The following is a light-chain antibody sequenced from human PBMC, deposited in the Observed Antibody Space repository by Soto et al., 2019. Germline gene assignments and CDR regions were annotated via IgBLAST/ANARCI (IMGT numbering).Light chain of an antibody. CDR2: RAS. Sequence: EIVLTQSPGTLSLSPGERATLSCRASQTISSSFLAWYQQKPGQAPRLLIYRASRRAPGIPDRFSGSGSWTDFTLTISRLEPEDFAVYYCHQFGSSPLDTFGPGTKVVS. V-gene: IGKV3-20*01. CDR3: HQFGSSPLDT. CDR1: QTISSSF. J-gene: IGKJ3*01.